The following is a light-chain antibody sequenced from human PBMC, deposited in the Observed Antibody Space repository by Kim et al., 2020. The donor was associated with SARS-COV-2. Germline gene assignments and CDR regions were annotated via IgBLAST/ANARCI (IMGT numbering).Light chain of an antibody. CDR2: LNSDGSH. V-gene: IGLV4-69*01. J-gene: IGLJ1*01. CDR1: SAYNTYA. Sequence: QPVLTQAPSASASLGASVTLTCTLNSAYNTYAIAWHQQQPQKGPRFLMKLNSDGSHTKGDGIPDRVSGSSAGAERYLTISSLQSGDEADYYCQTWATGIHVFGSGTKVTVL. CDR3: QTWATGIHV.